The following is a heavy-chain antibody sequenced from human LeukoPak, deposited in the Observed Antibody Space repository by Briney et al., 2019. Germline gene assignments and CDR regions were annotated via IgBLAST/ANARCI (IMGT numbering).Heavy chain of an antibody. Sequence: SVKVSCKASGGTFSSYAISWVRQAPGQGLEWMGGIIPIFGTANYAQKFQGRVTITADESTSTAYMELSSLRSEDTAVYYCAKDHRSSSWQPYYFDYWGQGTLVTVSS. J-gene: IGHJ4*02. CDR2: IIPIFGTA. CDR1: GGTFSSYA. CDR3: AKDHRSSSWQPYYFDY. D-gene: IGHD6-13*01. V-gene: IGHV1-69*13.